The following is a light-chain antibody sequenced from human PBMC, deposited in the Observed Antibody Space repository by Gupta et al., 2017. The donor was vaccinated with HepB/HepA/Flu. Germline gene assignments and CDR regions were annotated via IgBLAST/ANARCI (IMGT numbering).Light chain of an antibody. Sequence: QSALTQPPSVPGSPGQSTTISCAGSSSDIGAYNFVSWYQQHPGKAPKLIIYDVTNRPSGVSNRFSGSKSGNTASLTISGLQAEDEADYYCSSCTRSTTWEFGGGTKLTVL. CDR3: SSCTRSTTWE. V-gene: IGLV2-14*03. CDR1: SSDIGAYNF. CDR2: DVT. J-gene: IGLJ3*02.